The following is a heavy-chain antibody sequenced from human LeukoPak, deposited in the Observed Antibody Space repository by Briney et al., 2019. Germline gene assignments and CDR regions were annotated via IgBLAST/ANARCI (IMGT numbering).Heavy chain of an antibody. CDR3: AKTQVPAAAYTYYFDY. Sequence: GGSLRLSCAASGFTFSSYAMSWVRQAPGKGLEWVSAISGSGGSTYYADSVKGRFTISRDNSKNTLYLQMNSLRAEDTAVYYCAKTQVPAAAYTYYFDYWGQGTLVTVSS. J-gene: IGHJ4*02. D-gene: IGHD2-2*01. CDR1: GFTFSSYA. CDR2: ISGSGGST. V-gene: IGHV3-23*01.